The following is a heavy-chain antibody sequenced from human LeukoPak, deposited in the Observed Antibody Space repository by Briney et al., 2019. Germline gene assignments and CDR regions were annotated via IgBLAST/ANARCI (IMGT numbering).Heavy chain of an antibody. D-gene: IGHD6-19*01. CDR2: RSAYSGKE. CDR1: GYTVTSYG. J-gene: IGHJ1*01. V-gene: IGHV1-18*01. Sequence: ASVTVSCKASGYTVTSYGISWLRQAPGQGREGRGWRSAYSGKEEYAKKFLERVTMTTDTSTSTAYLRLTSLRSDDSAVYYCARGAVAGEHSGQGTQVIVSS. CDR3: ARGAVAGEH.